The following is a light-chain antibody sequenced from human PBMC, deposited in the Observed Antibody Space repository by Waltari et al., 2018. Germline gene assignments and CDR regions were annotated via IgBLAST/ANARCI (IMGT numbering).Light chain of an antibody. J-gene: IGLJ2*01. CDR3: QAWDSITVV. CDR1: NLGDKY. CDR2: QDT. Sequence: SYELTQPPSVSVSPGQTARITCSGDNLGDKYTCWYQQKPGQSPVLVISQDTKRPPGIPERFSGSNSGNTATLTISGTQATDEADYYCQAWDSITVVFGGGTKLTVL. V-gene: IGLV3-1*01.